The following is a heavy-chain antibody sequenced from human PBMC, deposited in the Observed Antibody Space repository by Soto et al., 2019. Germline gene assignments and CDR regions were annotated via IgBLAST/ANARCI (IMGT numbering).Heavy chain of an antibody. Sequence: PGGSLRLSCAASGFTFSTFWMSWVRQAPGKGLEWVASIKQDGSEKHYVDSVKDRLTISRDNARNSLYVQMNSLRAEDTAVYYCARVWNNGRFDYWGQGTLVTVSS. CDR1: GFTFSTFW. CDR2: IKQDGSEK. CDR3: ARVWNNGRFDY. D-gene: IGHD3-3*01. J-gene: IGHJ4*02. V-gene: IGHV3-7*01.